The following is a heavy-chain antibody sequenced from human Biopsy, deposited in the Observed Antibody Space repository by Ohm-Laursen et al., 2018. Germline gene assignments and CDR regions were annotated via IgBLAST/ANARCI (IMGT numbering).Heavy chain of an antibody. CDR3: ARQDGYLGYEY. CDR2: IRNT. CDR1: GFTVSTTY. J-gene: IGHJ4*02. V-gene: IGHV4-59*08. Sequence: LRLSCAAFGFTVSTTYMSWIRQPPGKGLEWIGTIRNTYFRTSLKSRVTLSTDTPETQFSLRLSSVTAADTAVYYCARQDGYLGYEYWGQGALVTVSS. D-gene: IGHD5-24*01.